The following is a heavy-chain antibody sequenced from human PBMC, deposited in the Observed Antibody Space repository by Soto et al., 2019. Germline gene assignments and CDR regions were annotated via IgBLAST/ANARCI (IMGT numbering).Heavy chain of an antibody. CDR3: ASRYGPSEFDH. D-gene: IGHD3-9*01. J-gene: IGHJ4*02. CDR1: GDSISSSSYY. CDR2: IHGNGGT. V-gene: IGHV4-39*01. Sequence: QLQLEESGPGLVKSSETLSLTCSVSGDSISSSSYYWGWIRQSPGEGLEWIGNIHGNGGTQYNPSLSRRVIISGDTSANQFSLRLTSVTAADTAVYYCASRYGPSEFDHWGQGSLVTVSS.